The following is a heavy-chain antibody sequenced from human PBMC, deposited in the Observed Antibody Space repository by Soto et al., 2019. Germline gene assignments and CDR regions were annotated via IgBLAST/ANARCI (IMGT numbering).Heavy chain of an antibody. D-gene: IGHD2-15*01. CDR3: ARIEYCSGGNCYSAFDI. J-gene: IGHJ3*02. V-gene: IGHV1-18*01. CDR2: ISGYKGDT. CDR1: GDTFISSG. Sequence: VQSGDEEKKPGASVKVSCKASGDTFISSGISWVRQAPGQGLEWMGWISGYKGDTNYAQKFQGRVTLTTDTSTSTAYMELRSLTPGDTAIYYCARIEYCSGGNCYSAFDIWGHGTLLTVCS.